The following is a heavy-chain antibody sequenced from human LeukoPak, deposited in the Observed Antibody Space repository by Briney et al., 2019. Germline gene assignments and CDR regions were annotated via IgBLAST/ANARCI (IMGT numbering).Heavy chain of an antibody. J-gene: IGHJ6*02. CDR2: INHSGST. Sequence: PSETLSLTCAAYGGSFSGYYWSWIRQPPGKGLEWIGEINHSGSTNYNPSLKSRVTISVDTSKNQFSLKLSPVTAADTAVYYCARGLDRGYCSGGSCYRRSYYYYGMDVWGQGTTVTVSS. D-gene: IGHD2-15*01. V-gene: IGHV4-34*01. CDR3: ARGLDRGYCSGGSCYRRSYYYYGMDV. CDR1: GGSFSGYY.